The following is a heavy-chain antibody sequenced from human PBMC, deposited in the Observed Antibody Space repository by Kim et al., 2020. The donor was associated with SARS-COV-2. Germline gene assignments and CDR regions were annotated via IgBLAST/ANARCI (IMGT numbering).Heavy chain of an antibody. J-gene: IGHJ3*02. CDR2: INTNTGNP. CDR3: ARYYYESSGLVRAFDI. V-gene: IGHV7-4-1*02. Sequence: ASVKVSCKASGYTFTSYAIIWLRQAPGQGLEWMGWINTNTGNPTSAQGFTGRFVFSLDTSVSTAYLQISSLKAEDTAVYYCARYYYESSGLVRAFDIWGQGTMVTVSS. D-gene: IGHD3-22*01. CDR1: GYTFTSYA.